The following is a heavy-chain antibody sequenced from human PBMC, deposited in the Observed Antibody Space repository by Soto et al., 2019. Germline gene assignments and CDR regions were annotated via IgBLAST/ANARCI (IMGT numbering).Heavy chain of an antibody. CDR1: GFTFSSYS. CDR2: ISSSSSYI. D-gene: IGHD6-19*01. CDR3: ARDGVLSGWDFDY. V-gene: IGHV3-21*01. Sequence: EVQLVASGGGLVKPGGSLRLSCAASGFTFSSYSMNWVRQAPGKGLEWVSSISSSSSYIYYADSVKGRFTISRDNAKNSMYLQMNSLRAEDTAVYYCARDGVLSGWDFDYWGQGTLVTVSS. J-gene: IGHJ4*02.